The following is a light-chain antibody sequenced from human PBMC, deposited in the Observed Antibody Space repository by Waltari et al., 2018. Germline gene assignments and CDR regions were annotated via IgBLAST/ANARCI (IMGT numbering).Light chain of an antibody. CDR3: QHYNLYSET. J-gene: IGKJ1*01. CDR1: QSISSW. V-gene: IGKV1-5*03. CDR2: KAS. Sequence: DIQMTQSPSTLSASVGDRVTITCRASQSISSWLAWYQQKPGKAPKLLIYKASSLESGVPSRFSGSGSGTEFTLTISSLQPDDFATYYCQHYNLYSETFGQGTKVEIK.